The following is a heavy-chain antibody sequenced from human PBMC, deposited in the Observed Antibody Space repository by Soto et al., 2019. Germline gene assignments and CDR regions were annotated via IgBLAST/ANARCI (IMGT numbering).Heavy chain of an antibody. CDR3: AKDFPQEATIIFGYYYGMDV. CDR2: ISGSGGST. CDR1: WFSFYSYA. J-gene: IGHJ6*02. D-gene: IGHD5-12*01. V-gene: IGHV3-23*01. Sequence: SLKISCAPPWFSFYSYAMRWVSKASGLGLEWVSAISGSGGSTYYADTVKGRFTISRDNSKNTLYLQMNSLRAEDMSVYYCAKDFPQEATIIFGYYYGMDVWGQGTTVTVSS.